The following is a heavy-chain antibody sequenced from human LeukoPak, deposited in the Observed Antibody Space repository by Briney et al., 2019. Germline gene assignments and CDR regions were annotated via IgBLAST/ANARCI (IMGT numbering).Heavy chain of an antibody. CDR2: IVVGSGNT. D-gene: IGHD2-2*03. Sequence: TSVKVSCKASGFTFTSSAMQWVRQARGQRLEWIGWIVVGSGNTNYAQKFQGRVTMTRDTSTRTVYMELSSLRSEETAVYYCVRVGYCSTSSCSSLDVWGQGTTVTVSS. CDR3: VRVGYCSTSSCSSLDV. J-gene: IGHJ6*02. CDR1: GFTFTSSA. V-gene: IGHV1-58*02.